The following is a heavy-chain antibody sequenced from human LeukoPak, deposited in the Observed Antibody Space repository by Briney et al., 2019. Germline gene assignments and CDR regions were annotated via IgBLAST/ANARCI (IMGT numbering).Heavy chain of an antibody. CDR2: INPSGGST. D-gene: IGHD1-1*01. Sequence: ASVKVSCKASGYTFTGYYMHWVRQAPGQGLEWMGIINPSGGSTSYAQKFQGRVTMTRDTSTSTVYMELSSLRSEDTAVYYCARKNERGHFDYWGQGTLVTVSS. CDR3: ARKNERGHFDY. CDR1: GYTFTGYY. V-gene: IGHV1-46*01. J-gene: IGHJ4*02.